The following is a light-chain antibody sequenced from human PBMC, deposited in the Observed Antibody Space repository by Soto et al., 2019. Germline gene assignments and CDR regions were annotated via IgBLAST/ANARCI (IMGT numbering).Light chain of an antibody. Sequence: DVQMAQSPSSLSASVGDRVTITCQASQNINNYLNWYQQKPGRAPKLLIYDASNLEAGVPSRFRGSGSGTDFTFTISRLQPEDIATYYCQQYENLPTFGQGTRLEIK. CDR3: QQYENLPT. J-gene: IGKJ5*01. CDR2: DAS. V-gene: IGKV1-33*01. CDR1: QNINNY.